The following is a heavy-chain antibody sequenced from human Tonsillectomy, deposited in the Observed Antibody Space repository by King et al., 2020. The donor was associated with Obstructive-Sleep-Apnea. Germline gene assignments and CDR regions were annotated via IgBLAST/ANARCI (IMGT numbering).Heavy chain of an antibody. CDR1: GFIFSSYA. Sequence: VQLVESGGGLVQPGGSLRLSCAASGFIFSSYAMSWVRQAPGKGLEWVSEISGSGGSTYDPDSVKGRFTIHRDNSKNTLYLQMNSLRAEDTAVYYCAKDLSGYDRPHYYFDYWGQGTLVTVSS. CDR3: AKDLSGYDRPHYYFDY. CDR2: ISGSGGST. D-gene: IGHD5-12*01. J-gene: IGHJ4*02. V-gene: IGHV3-23*04.